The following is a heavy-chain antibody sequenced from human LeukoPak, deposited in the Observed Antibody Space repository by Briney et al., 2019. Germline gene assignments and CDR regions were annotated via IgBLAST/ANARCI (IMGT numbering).Heavy chain of an antibody. V-gene: IGHV3-21*01. J-gene: IGHJ4*02. D-gene: IGHD2-21*02. CDR2: ISSSSSYI. Sequence: PGGSLRLSCAASGFTFSSYSMSWVRQAPGKGLKWVSSISSSSSYIYYADSVKGRFTISRDNAKNSLYLQMNSLRAEDTAVYYCASGLPFPGYWGQGTLVTVSS. CDR3: ASGLPFPGY. CDR1: GFTFSSYS.